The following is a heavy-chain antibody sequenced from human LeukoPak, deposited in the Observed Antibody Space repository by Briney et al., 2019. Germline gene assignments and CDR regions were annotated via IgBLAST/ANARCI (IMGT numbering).Heavy chain of an antibody. V-gene: IGHV1-69*01. CDR1: GVTFSSSD. D-gene: IGHD4-17*01. J-gene: IGHJ4*01. CDR2: IIPVVGAA. Sequence: GSSVKVSCKASGVTFSSSDINWVRQATGQGLEWMGAIIPVVGAANYAQKFQGRVTITADESTSTASMELSSLRSEDTAVYYCARGHYGGTSWGHGTLVTVSS. CDR3: ARGHYGGTS.